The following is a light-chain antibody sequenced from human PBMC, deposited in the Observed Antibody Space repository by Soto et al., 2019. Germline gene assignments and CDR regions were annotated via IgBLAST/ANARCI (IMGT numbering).Light chain of an antibody. V-gene: IGKV3-20*01. Sequence: EILLTQSPWTQRLVGGESGSRWSSSSQSVSSSYLAWYQQKPGQAPRLLIYGASSRATGIPDRFRGSGSGTDFTLTISRLEPEDFAVYYCQQYGSSSITFGQGTRLEIK. CDR3: QQYGSSSIT. CDR1: QSVSSSY. J-gene: IGKJ5*01. CDR2: GAS.